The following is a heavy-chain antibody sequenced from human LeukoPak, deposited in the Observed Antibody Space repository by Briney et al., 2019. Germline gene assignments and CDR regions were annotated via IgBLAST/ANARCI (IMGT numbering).Heavy chain of an antibody. CDR1: GFTFSSYA. Sequence: PGGSLRLSCAASGFTFSSYAMHWVRQAPGKGLEWVAVISYDGSNKYYADSVKGRFTISRDNSKNTLYLQMNSLRAEDTAAYYCARNGIYQLHWVWFDPWGQGTLVTVSS. V-gene: IGHV3-30-3*01. D-gene: IGHD2-2*01. CDR3: ARNGIYQLHWVWFDP. CDR2: ISYDGSNK. J-gene: IGHJ5*02.